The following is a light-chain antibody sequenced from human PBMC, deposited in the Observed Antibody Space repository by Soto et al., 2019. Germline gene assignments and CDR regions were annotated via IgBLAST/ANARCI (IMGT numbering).Light chain of an antibody. J-gene: IGKJ4*01. CDR3: QQYYSYPRT. CDR1: QSISSR. V-gene: IGKV1-8*01. Sequence: AIQLTQTPSSLSASVGDRVTIPCRASQSISSRLAWYQQKPGKAPKLLIYAASTLQSGVPSRFSGSGSGTDFTLTISCLQSEDFATYYCQQYYSYPRTFGGGTKVDIK. CDR2: AAS.